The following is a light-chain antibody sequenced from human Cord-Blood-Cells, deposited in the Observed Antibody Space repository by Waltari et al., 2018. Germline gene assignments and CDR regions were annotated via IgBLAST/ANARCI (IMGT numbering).Light chain of an antibody. CDR1: QSVLYSSNNKNY. CDR3: QQYYSTPRT. V-gene: IGKV4-1*01. CDR2: WAS. Sequence: DIVMTQSPHSLPVSRGERATTTCKSTQSVLYSSNNKNYLAWYQQKPGQPPKLLIYWASTRESGVPDRFSGSGSGTDFTLTISSLQAEDVAVYYCQQYYSTPRTFGQGTKVEIK. J-gene: IGKJ1*01.